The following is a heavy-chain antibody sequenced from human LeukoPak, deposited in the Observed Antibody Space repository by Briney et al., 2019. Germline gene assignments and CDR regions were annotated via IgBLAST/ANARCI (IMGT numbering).Heavy chain of an antibody. CDR2: IYPGDSDT. Sequence: GESLKISCKGSGYIFSNYWIAWVRQMPGKGLVWMGIIYPGDSDTRYSPSFQGQVTISADKSISAAYLQWSSLKASDNAIYYCARLSRHWLVRAFEIWGQGTMVTVSS. CDR3: ARLSRHWLVRAFEI. J-gene: IGHJ3*02. V-gene: IGHV5-51*01. D-gene: IGHD6-19*01. CDR1: GYIFSNYW.